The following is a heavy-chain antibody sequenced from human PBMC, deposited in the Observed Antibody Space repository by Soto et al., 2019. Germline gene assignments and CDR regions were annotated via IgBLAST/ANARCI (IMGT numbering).Heavy chain of an antibody. V-gene: IGHV3-49*03. D-gene: IGHD4-4*01. CDR2: IRSKTYGGTT. J-gene: IGHJ4*02. Sequence: GGSLRLSCAGSVFTFGDYALGWFRQAPGKGLEWVGFIRSKTYGGTTEYAASVRGRFTISRDDSKNIAYLQMNSLNTDDTAVYYCTRDAIDYSDYLFFYWGQGALVTVSS. CDR3: TRDAIDYSDYLFFY. CDR1: VFTFGDYA.